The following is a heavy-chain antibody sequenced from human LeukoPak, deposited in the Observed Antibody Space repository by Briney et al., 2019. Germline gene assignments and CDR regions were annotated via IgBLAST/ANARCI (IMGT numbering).Heavy chain of an antibody. V-gene: IGHV4-59*08. CDR2: IYYSGSA. CDR3: ARHREPSGSYSAFDY. Sequence: SETLSLTCTVSGGSISNHFWSWIRQPPGKGLEWIGHIYYSGSAIYNPSLMGRVTMSVDTSKNQFSLSLSSVSAADTALYYCARHREPSGSYSAFDYWGQGALVTVSS. D-gene: IGHD3-10*01. J-gene: IGHJ4*02. CDR1: GGSISNHF.